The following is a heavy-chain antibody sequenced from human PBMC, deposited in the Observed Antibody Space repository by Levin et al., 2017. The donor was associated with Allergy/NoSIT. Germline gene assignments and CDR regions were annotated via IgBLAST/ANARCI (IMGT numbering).Heavy chain of an antibody. CDR3: AKDSLDYGDYKGFYNWFDP. CDR1: GFTFSSYA. D-gene: IGHD4-17*01. J-gene: IGHJ5*02. CDR2: ISGSGGST. V-gene: IGHV3-23*01. Sequence: PGGSLRLSCAASGFTFSSYAMSWVRQAPGKGLEWVSAISGSGGSTYYADSVKGRFTISRDNSKNTLYLQMNSLRAEDTAVYYCAKDSLDYGDYKGFYNWFDPWGQGTLVTVSS.